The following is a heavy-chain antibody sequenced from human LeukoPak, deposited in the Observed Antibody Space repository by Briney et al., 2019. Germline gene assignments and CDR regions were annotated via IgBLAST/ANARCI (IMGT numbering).Heavy chain of an antibody. J-gene: IGHJ4*02. CDR2: INPNSGDT. Sequence: ASVKVSCKASGYTFTGYYMHWVRQGPGQGLEWMGWINPNSGDTNYAQRFQGRVTMTRVTSISTAYMELSRLSSDDTAVYYCARDDGYVPFDYWGQGTLVTVSS. CDR3: ARDDGYVPFDY. CDR1: GYTFTGYY. D-gene: IGHD5-24*01. V-gene: IGHV1-2*02.